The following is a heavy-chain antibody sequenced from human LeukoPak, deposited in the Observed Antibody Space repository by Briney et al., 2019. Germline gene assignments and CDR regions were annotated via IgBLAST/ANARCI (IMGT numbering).Heavy chain of an antibody. D-gene: IGHD3-10*01. CDR1: GYTFTSYG. CDR3: ARGLPTMVRGPTAFDI. CDR2: MNPNSGNT. J-gene: IGHJ3*02. Sequence: ASVKVSCKASGYTFTSYGISWVRQAPGQGLEWMGWMNPNSGNTGYAQKFQGRVTMTRNTSISTAYMELSSLRSEDTAVYYCARGLPTMVRGPTAFDIWGQGTMVTVSS. V-gene: IGHV1-8*02.